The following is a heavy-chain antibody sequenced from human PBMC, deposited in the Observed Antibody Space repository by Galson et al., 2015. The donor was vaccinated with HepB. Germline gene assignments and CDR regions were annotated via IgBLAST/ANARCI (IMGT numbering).Heavy chain of an antibody. Sequence: SVKVSCKASGYTFTSYGISWVRQAPGQGLEWMGWISAYNGNTNYAQKLQGRVTMTTDTSTSTAYMELRSLRSDDTAVYYCASHQGEYDYGDYADGYYFDYWGQGTLVTVSS. D-gene: IGHD4-17*01. V-gene: IGHV1-18*01. CDR1: GYTFTSYG. CDR2: ISAYNGNT. CDR3: ASHQGEYDYGDYADGYYFDY. J-gene: IGHJ4*02.